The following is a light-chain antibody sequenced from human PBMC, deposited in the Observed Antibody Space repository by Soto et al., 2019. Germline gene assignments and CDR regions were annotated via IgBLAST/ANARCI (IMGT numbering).Light chain of an antibody. CDR2: AAS. J-gene: IGKJ4*01. CDR3: QQSYSTLGLT. CDR1: QSTTSY. V-gene: IGKV1-39*01. Sequence: DIQMTQSPSSLSASVGDRVTITCRASQSTTSYLNWYQQKPGKAPKLLIYAASSLQSGVPSRFSGSGSGTDFTLTIRSLQPEDFATYYCQQSYSTLGLTFGGGTKVEIK.